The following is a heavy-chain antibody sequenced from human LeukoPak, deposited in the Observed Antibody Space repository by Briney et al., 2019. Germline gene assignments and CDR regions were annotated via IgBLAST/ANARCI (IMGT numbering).Heavy chain of an antibody. CDR2: IYYTGSP. D-gene: IGHD3-10*01. Sequence: PSETLSLTCSVSGDSLSNYYWTWMRQPPGKGLEWVGYIYYTGSPNYNPSLKSRVTISVDTSKNQFSLKLSSVTAADTAVYYCARLRDYGSATFYNDYWGQGTLVTVSS. CDR3: ARLRDYGSATFYNDY. V-gene: IGHV4-59*08. CDR1: GDSLSNYY. J-gene: IGHJ4*02.